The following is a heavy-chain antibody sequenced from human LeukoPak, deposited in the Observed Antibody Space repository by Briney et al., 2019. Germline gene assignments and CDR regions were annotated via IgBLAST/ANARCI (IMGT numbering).Heavy chain of an antibody. CDR2: ISSTSSYI. V-gene: IGHV3-21*01. Sequence: PGGSLRLSCAASGFTFSSYAMSWVRQAPGKGLQWVSSISSTSSYIYYADSVKGRFTVSRDNAKNSLSLQMNSLGAEDTAVYYCARCYASGSYGIDYWGQGTLVTVSS. J-gene: IGHJ4*02. D-gene: IGHD3-10*01. CDR1: GFTFSSYA. CDR3: ARCYASGSYGIDY.